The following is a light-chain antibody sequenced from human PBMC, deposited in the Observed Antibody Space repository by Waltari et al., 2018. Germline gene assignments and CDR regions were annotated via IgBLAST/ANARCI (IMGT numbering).Light chain of an antibody. CDR2: VNSDGSH. CDR1: SGHSSYP. V-gene: IGLV4-69*01. J-gene: IGLJ2*01. Sequence: QLVLTQSPSASASLGASVKLTCTLSSGHSSYPIAWHQQQPEKGHRYLMKVNSDGSHKKGDGIPDRFSGSSSGTERYLTISSRHSEDEADYYCQTWGTGIQVFGGGTKLTVL. CDR3: QTWGTGIQV.